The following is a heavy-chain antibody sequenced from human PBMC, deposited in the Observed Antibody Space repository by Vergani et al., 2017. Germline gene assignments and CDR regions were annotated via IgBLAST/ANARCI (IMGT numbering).Heavy chain of an antibody. CDR2: ISCDGDST. V-gene: IGHV3-43D*04. D-gene: IGHD6-19*01. J-gene: IGHJ4*02. CDR1: GFSFDDYA. Sequence: EVQLVESGGAVVQPGGSLRLSCAASGFSFDDYAMHWGRQGPGKGLEWVSLISCDGDSTYYADSVKGRFTISRDNSKNSLYLQMNSLRAGDTALYYCAKATSISGHTPLDYWGQGTLVTVSA. CDR3: AKATSISGHTPLDY.